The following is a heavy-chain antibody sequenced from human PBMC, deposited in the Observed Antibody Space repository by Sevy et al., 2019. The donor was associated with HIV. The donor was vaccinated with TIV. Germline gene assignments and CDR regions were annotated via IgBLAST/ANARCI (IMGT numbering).Heavy chain of an antibody. J-gene: IGHJ4*02. V-gene: IGHV1-2*02. CDR1: GYTFTDYY. D-gene: IGHD3-22*01. CDR2: NNPKSGGT. CDR3: AVGGGVNGRIVVTLDN. Sequence: ASVKVSCKASGYTFTDYYIYWVRQAPGQGLEWMGWNNPKSGGTNYVQKFQGRVTMSRDTSISTAYMEMSSLRSDDTAVYYCAVGGGVNGRIVVTLDNWGQGTLVTVSS.